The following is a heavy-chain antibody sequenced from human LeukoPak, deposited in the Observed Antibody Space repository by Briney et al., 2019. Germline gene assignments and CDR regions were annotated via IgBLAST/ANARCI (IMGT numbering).Heavy chain of an antibody. D-gene: IGHD3-10*01. J-gene: IGHJ3*02. V-gene: IGHV3-53*01. CDR2: IYSGGST. Sequence: GGSLRLSCAAFGFTVSSNYMSWVRQAPGKGLKWVSVIYSGGSTYYADSVKGRFTISRDNSKNTLYLQMNSLRAEDTAVYYCARPGESDGPLDIWGQGTMVTVSS. CDR1: GFTVSSNY. CDR3: ARPGESDGPLDI.